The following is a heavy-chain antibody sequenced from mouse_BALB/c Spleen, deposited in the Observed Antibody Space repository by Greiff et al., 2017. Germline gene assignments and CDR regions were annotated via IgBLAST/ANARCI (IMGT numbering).Heavy chain of an antibody. CDR1: GFSLTSYG. CDR2: IWAGGST. D-gene: IGHD3-3*01. CDR3: ARDEGPWFAY. Sequence: VQGVESGPGLVAPSQSLSITCTVSGFSLTSYGVHWVRQPPGKGLEWLGVIWAGGSTNYNSALMSRLSISKDNSKSQVFLKMNSLQTDDTAMYYGARDEGPWFAYWGQGTLVTVSA. J-gene: IGHJ3*01. V-gene: IGHV2-9*02.